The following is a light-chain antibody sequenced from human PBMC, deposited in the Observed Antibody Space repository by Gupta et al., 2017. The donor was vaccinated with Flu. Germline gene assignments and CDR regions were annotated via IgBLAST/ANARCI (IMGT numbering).Light chain of an antibody. CDR2: DNT. J-gene: IGLJ3*02. CDR1: SSDIGNNY. CDR3: GTWSAGLNSWV. V-gene: IGLV1-51*01. Sequence: QSVLTQPPSVSAAPGQKVTISCSGSSSDIGNNYASWYRQVPGTAPKLLIYDNTRRPSGIPDRISGSKSGTSATLDITELQTGDEADYYCGTWSAGLNSWVFGGGTKLTVL.